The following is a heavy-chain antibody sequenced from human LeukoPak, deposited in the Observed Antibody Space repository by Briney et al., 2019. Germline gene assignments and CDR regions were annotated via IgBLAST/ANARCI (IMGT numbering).Heavy chain of an antibody. CDR1: EFTFTSYE. V-gene: IGHV3-48*03. CDR3: TRGPSIAARYDAFDI. Sequence: GGSLRLSCAASEFTFTSYELNWVRQAPGKGLEWVSYISSSGNTISYADSVKGRFTISRDNAKNSLYLQVISLRAEDTAVYYCTRGPSIAARYDAFDIWGQGTMVTVSS. CDR2: ISSSGNTI. D-gene: IGHD6-6*01. J-gene: IGHJ3*02.